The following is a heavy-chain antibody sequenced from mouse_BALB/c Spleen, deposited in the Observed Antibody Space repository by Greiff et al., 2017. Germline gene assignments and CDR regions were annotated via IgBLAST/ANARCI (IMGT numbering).Heavy chain of an antibody. D-gene: IGHD2-10*02. CDR1: GYTFTSYV. V-gene: IGHV1-14*01. CDR3: ARGYGNYGYAMDY. J-gene: IGHJ4*01. Sequence: LVESGPELVKPGASVKMSCKASGYTFTSYVMHWVKQKPGQGLEWIGYINPYNDGTKYNEKFKGKATLTSDKSSSTAYMELSSLTSEDSAVYYCARGYGNYGYAMDYWGQGTSVTVSS. CDR2: INPYNDGT.